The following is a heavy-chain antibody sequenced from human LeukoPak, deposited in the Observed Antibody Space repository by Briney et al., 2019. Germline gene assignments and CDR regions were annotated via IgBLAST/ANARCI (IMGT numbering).Heavy chain of an antibody. D-gene: IGHD6-19*01. CDR2: IYSSGSA. J-gene: IGHJ4*02. CDR3: ARHYSSDPFDY. V-gene: IGHV4-59*08. Sequence: SETLSLTCSVSGGSLSNYYWTWIRRPPGKGLEWIGYIYSSGSANYNPSLKSRVNISIDTSENQFSLKLSSVTAADTAVYYCARHYSSDPFDYWGQGTLVTVSS. CDR1: GGSLSNYY.